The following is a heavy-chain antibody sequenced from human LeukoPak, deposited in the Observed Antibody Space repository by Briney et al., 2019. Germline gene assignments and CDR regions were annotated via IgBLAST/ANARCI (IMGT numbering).Heavy chain of an antibody. V-gene: IGHV3-48*01. Sequence: GGSLRLSCAASGFTFSSYSMNWVRQAPGKGLEWVSYISSSSSTIYYADSVKGRFTISRDNAKNSLYLQMNSLRAEDTAVYYCARDPPKYDFWSGNHIGEIDYWGQGTLVTVSS. D-gene: IGHD3-3*01. J-gene: IGHJ4*02. CDR1: GFTFSSYS. CDR3: ARDPPKYDFWSGNHIGEIDY. CDR2: ISSSSSTI.